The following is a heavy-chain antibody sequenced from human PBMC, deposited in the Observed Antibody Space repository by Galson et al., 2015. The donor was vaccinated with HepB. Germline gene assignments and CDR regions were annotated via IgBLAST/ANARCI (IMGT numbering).Heavy chain of an antibody. D-gene: IGHD6-13*01. J-gene: IGHJ4*02. CDR3: ARVAAAAGINGPWSNFDN. CDR1: GYTFTSYA. Sequence: SVKVSCKASGYTFTSYAMNWVRQAPGQGLEWMGWINTNTGIPTYAQGFTGRFVFSLDTSVSTAYLQISSLKAEDTAVYYCARVAAAAGINGPWSNFDNWGQGTLVIVSS. CDR2: INTNTGIP. V-gene: IGHV7-4-1*02.